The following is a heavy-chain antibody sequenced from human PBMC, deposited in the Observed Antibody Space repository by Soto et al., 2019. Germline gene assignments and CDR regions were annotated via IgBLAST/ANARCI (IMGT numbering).Heavy chain of an antibody. CDR1: GGTLNKYA. J-gene: IGHJ4*02. V-gene: IGHV1-69*13. D-gene: IGHD3-3*01. CDR3: ATDSNYDVSNSF. Sequence: SVKVSCKASGGTLNKYAINWVRQAPGQGLEWMGGILPVSAPPDYAQKFQGRVSITADHSTSTVYMELSRLKSDDTAVYFCATDSNYDVSNSFWGQGTLVTVSS. CDR2: ILPVSAPP.